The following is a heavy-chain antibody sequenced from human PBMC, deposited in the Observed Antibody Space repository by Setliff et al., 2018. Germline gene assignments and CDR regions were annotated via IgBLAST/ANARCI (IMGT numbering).Heavy chain of an antibody. CDR2: INPDGSEK. CDR3: FGAGTCSY. V-gene: IGHV3-7*01. J-gene: IGHJ4*02. CDR1: GFTYNNCW. Sequence: GGSLRLSCGASGFTYNNCWWSWVRQAPGKGLEWLASINPDGSEKYYVDSVKGRFIISRDNAKNSLSLQMNSLRNEDTAVYYCFGAGTCSYWGQGTLVTVSS. D-gene: IGHD3-10*01.